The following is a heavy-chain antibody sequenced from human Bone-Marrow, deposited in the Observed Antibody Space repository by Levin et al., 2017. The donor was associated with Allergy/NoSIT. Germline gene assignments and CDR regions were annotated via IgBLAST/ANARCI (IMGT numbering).Heavy chain of an antibody. CDR3: ARGYGAGSYYYYGLDV. CDR2: IYYHEYT. CDR1: GGSVSSGNYF. V-gene: IGHV4-30-4*01. J-gene: IGHJ6*02. Sequence: SETLSLTCNVSGGSVSSGNYFWTWIRQSPGKGLEWIGYIYYHEYTYSNPSLKSLLTISEDTSKNLSSLTLASVTAADTAVYYCARGYGAGSYYYYGLDVWGRGTTVTVSS. D-gene: IGHD3-10*01.